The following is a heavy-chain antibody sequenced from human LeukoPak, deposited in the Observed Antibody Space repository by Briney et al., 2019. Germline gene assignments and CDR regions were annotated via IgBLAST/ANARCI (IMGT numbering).Heavy chain of an antibody. D-gene: IGHD6-13*01. CDR2: IRYDGSNK. J-gene: IGHJ3*02. CDR3: AKDPAYSNSWHDAFDI. V-gene: IGHV3-30*02. Sequence: GGSLRLSCAASGFTFSSYGMHWVRQAPGKGLEWVAFIRYDGSNKYYADSVKGRFTISRDNSKNTLYLQMNSLRAEDTAVYYCAKDPAYSNSWHDAFDIWGQGTMVTVSS. CDR1: GFTFSSYG.